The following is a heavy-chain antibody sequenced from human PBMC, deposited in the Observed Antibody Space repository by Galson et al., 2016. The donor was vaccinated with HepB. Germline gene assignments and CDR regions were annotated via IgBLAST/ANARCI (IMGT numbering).Heavy chain of an antibody. D-gene: IGHD2-15*01. Sequence: SLRLSCAASGFTFSTCAMTWVRQAPGKGLEWVSVITDSGDDTHHADSVKGRFIMSRDNSKNTVYLQMNNLRDEDTAIYFCARGTKRFCSGSNCYPLDHWGQGTLVTVSS. CDR3: ARGTKRFCSGSNCYPLDH. V-gene: IGHV3-23*01. CDR1: GFTFSTCA. J-gene: IGHJ4*02. CDR2: ITDSGDDT.